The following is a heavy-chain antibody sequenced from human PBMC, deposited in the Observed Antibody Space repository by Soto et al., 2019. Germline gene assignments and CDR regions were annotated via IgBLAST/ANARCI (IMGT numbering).Heavy chain of an antibody. D-gene: IGHD2-2*01. J-gene: IGHJ4*02. V-gene: IGHV1-18*01. CDR2: ISAYNGNT. CDR1: GYTFTSYG. CDR3: AVVPAATSELDY. Sequence: GDSVKVSCKASGYTFTSYGISWVRQAPGQGLEWMGWISAYNGNTNYAQKLQGRVTMTTDTSTSTAYMELRSLRSDDTAVYYCAVVPAATSELDYWGQGTLVTVSS.